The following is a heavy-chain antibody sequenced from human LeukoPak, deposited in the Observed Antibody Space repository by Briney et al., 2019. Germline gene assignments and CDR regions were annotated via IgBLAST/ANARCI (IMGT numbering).Heavy chain of an antibody. V-gene: IGHV3-23*01. CDR3: AKDTCSSTSCYGGLDY. CDR2: ISGSGGST. J-gene: IGHJ4*02. CDR1: GFTFSSYA. D-gene: IGHD2-2*01. Sequence: GGSLRLSCAASGFTFSSYAVSWVRQAPGKGLEWVSAISGSGGSTYYADSVKGRFTISRDNSKNTLYLQMNSLRAEDTAVYYCAKDTCSSTSCYGGLDYWGQGTLVTVSS.